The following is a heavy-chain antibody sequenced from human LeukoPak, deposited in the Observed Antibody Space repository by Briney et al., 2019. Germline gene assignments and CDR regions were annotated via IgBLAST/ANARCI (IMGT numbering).Heavy chain of an antibody. Sequence: PSQTLSLTCTVSGGSISSSSYYWGWIRQPPGKGREWIGTIYYSGSTYYNPSLKSQITISVDTSKNQFSLKLSSVTATDTAVYYCARHSNWNYPGGVDYWGQGTLVTVSS. CDR2: IYYSGST. CDR1: GGSISSSSYY. D-gene: IGHD1-7*01. J-gene: IGHJ4*02. CDR3: ARHSNWNYPGGVDY. V-gene: IGHV4-39*01.